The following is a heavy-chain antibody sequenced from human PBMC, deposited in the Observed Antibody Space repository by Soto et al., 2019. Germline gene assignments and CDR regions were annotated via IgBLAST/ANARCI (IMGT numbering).Heavy chain of an antibody. CDR3: ARGTSIAARPVDY. Sequence: PSETLSLTCTVSGDSISSYYWTWIRQPPGKGLEWIGYIYYSGSTNYNPSLKSRVTISVDTSKNQFSLKLSSVTAADTAVYYCARGTSIAARPVDYWGQGTLVTVSS. V-gene: IGHV4-59*01. CDR2: IYYSGST. D-gene: IGHD6-6*01. J-gene: IGHJ4*02. CDR1: GDSISSYY.